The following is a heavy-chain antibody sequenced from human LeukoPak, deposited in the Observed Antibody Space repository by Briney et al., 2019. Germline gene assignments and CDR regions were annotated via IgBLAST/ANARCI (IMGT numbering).Heavy chain of an antibody. D-gene: IGHD4-11*01. CDR3: ARDSYSKNDY. V-gene: IGHV3-23*01. Sequence: GGSLRLSCAASGFIFSSYVMGWVRQAPGKGLEWVSSISVGGGDTFASDSVKGRFTITRENSKNTLYLQMTGLRVEDTAVYFCARDSYSKNDYWGQGTLVTVSS. J-gene: IGHJ4*02. CDR2: ISVGGGDT. CDR1: GFIFSSYV.